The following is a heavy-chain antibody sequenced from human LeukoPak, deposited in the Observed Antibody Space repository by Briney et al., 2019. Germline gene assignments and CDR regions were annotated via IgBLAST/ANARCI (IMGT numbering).Heavy chain of an antibody. V-gene: IGHV3-23*01. CDR3: ATTPPGYCSGGSCYPRYYYYYYGMDV. J-gene: IGHJ6*02. CDR2: ISGSGGST. CDR1: GFTFSSYA. D-gene: IGHD2-15*01. Sequence: GSLRLSCAASGFTFSSYAMSWVRQAPGKGLEWVSAISGSGGSTYYADSVKGRFTISRDNSKNTLYLQMNSLRAEDTAVYYCATTPPGYCSGGSCYPRYYYYYYGMDVWGQGTTVTVSS.